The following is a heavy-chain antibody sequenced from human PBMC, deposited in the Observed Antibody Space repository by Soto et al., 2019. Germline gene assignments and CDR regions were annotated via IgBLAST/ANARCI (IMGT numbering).Heavy chain of an antibody. CDR1: GGSISSGGYY. Sequence: SETLSLTCTVSGGSISSGGYYWSWIRQHPGKGLEWIGYIYYSGSTYYNPSLKSRVTISVDTSKNQFSLKLSSVTAADTAVYYCARAKQQLVRFDYWGKGTLVTVSS. J-gene: IGHJ4*02. CDR3: ARAKQQLVRFDY. V-gene: IGHV4-31*03. CDR2: IYYSGST. D-gene: IGHD6-13*01.